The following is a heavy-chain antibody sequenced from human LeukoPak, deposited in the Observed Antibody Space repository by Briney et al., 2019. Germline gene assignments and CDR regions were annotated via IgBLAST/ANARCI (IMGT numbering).Heavy chain of an antibody. CDR3: ARDRQDYYDSSGYFDN. Sequence: VASVTVSCKASGYTFTNYGISWVRQAPGQGLQGMGWMSAKDGNTKYAEKFQGRGTMTTDTSTNTAYVELRSLRSDDTAVYYCARDRQDYYDSSGYFDNWGQGTLVTVSS. CDR1: GYTFTNYG. J-gene: IGHJ4*02. CDR2: MSAKDGNT. V-gene: IGHV1-18*01. D-gene: IGHD3-22*01.